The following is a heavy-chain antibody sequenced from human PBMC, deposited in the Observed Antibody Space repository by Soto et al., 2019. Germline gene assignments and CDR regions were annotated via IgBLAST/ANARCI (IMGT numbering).Heavy chain of an antibody. D-gene: IGHD6-13*01. CDR3: ASRFGSSWYLDY. V-gene: IGHV4-34*01. CDR2: INHSGST. CDR1: GGSFSGYY. J-gene: IGHJ4*02. Sequence: SETLSLTCAVYGGSFSGYYWSWIRQPPGKGLEWIGEINHSGSTNYNPSLKSRVTISVDTSKNQFSLKLSSVTAADTAVYYCASRFGSSWYLDYWGQGTLVTVS.